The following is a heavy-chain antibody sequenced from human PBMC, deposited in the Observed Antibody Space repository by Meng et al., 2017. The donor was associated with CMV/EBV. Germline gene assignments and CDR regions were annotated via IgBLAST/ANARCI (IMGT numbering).Heavy chain of an antibody. D-gene: IGHD3-16*01. V-gene: IGHV3-49*04. CDR1: GFPFGDYT. J-gene: IGHJ4*02. CDR2: IKNKGYGEST. Sequence: GESLKISCSASGFPFGDYTMSWGRQVPGKGLEWVGFIKNKGYGESTEYAASVKGRFIISRDDSKSIVYLQMNSLRTEDTAVYYCSQGGHFDSWGQGTLVTVSS. CDR3: SQGGHFDS.